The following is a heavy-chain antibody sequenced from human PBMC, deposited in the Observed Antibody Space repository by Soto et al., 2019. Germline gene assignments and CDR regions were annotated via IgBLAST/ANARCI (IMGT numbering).Heavy chain of an antibody. CDR1: GFTFSSYG. CDR2: IWYDGSNK. V-gene: IGHV3-33*01. Sequence: QVQLVESGGGVVQPGRSLRLSCAASGFTFSSYGMHWVRQAPGKGLEWVAVIWYDGSNKYYADSVKGRFTISRDNSKNTLYLQMNSLRAEDTAVYYCARDPGGNGPHFDYWGQGTLVTVSS. D-gene: IGHD2-8*01. CDR3: ARDPGGNGPHFDY. J-gene: IGHJ4*02.